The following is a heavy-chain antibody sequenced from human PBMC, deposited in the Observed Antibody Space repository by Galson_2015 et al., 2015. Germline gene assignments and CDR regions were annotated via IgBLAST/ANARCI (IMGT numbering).Heavy chain of an antibody. CDR1: GGSISSSNW. J-gene: IGHJ4*02. V-gene: IGHV4-4*02. CDR2: IYHSGST. D-gene: IGHD1-26*01. Sequence: SETLSLTCAVSGGSISSSNWWSWVRQPPGKGLEWIGEIYHSGSTNYNPSLKSRVTISVDKSKNQFSLKLSSVTAADTAVYYCARGGVGATSTLDYWGQGTLVTVSS. CDR3: ARGGVGATSTLDY.